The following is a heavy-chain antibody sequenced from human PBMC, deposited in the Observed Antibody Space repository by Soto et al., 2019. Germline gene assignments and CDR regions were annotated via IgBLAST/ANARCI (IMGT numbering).Heavy chain of an antibody. CDR2: IYHSGST. CDR1: GGSISSSNW. CDR3: ARDHGSIAARSVGGYGMDV. V-gene: IGHV4-4*02. J-gene: IGHJ6*02. D-gene: IGHD6-6*01. Sequence: QVQLQESGPGLVKPSGTLSLTCAVSGGSISSSNWWSWVRQPPGKGLEWIGEIYHSGSTNYNPSLKRRVTISVAKSTNQFSLKLSAVTAADTAVYYCARDHGSIAARSVGGYGMDVWGQGTTVTVSS.